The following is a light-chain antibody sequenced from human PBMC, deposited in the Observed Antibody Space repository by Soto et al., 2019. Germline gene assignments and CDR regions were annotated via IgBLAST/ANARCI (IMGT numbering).Light chain of an antibody. V-gene: IGKV2-30*01. Sequence: EVVMTQSPLSLPVTLGQPASISCRSSQSLVNSDGNTYLNWFHQRPGQSPRRLIYKVSNRDSGVXDXXSGSGSGTDFTLSISRVEAEDVGVYYCMQGSHWPRTFGQGTRVEIK. CDR3: MQGSHWPRT. CDR1: QSLVNSDGNTY. J-gene: IGKJ1*01. CDR2: KVS.